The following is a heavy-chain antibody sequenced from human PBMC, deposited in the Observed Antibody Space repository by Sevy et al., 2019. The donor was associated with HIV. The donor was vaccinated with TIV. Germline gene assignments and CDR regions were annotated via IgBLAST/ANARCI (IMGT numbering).Heavy chain of an antibody. CDR1: GYTFTDYY. CDR3: AKLLIVVDDGFDV. Sequence: ASVKVSCKASGYTFTDYYFHWLRQAPGQGLEWMGWINPTTGATNYAQKFKGRVTMTRDTSMSTAFMDLTRLRSDDTAVYYCAKLLIVVDDGFDVWGQGSMVTVSS. D-gene: IGHD3-22*01. V-gene: IGHV1-2*02. CDR2: INPTTGAT. J-gene: IGHJ3*01.